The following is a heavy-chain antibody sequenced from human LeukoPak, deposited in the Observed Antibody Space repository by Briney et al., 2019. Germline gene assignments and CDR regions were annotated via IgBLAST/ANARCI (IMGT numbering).Heavy chain of an antibody. CDR3: ARGRHSSGYYYAPTFFDY. CDR2: IYYSGST. V-gene: IGHV4-31*03. D-gene: IGHD3-22*01. CDR1: AASVSSGSYY. J-gene: IGHJ4*02. Sequence: SETLSLTCTVSAASVSSGSYYWSWIRQHPGKGLEWIGYIYYSGSTYYNPSLRSRVTISVDTSKNQFSLKLSSVTAADTAVYYCARGRHSSGYYYAPTFFDYWGQGTLVTVSS.